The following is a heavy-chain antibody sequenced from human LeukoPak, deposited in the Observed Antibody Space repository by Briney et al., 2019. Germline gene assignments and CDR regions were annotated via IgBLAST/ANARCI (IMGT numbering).Heavy chain of an antibody. CDR2: ISYDGSNK. CDR3: ARDSSGYYSDAFDI. J-gene: IGHJ3*02. Sequence: PGGSLRLSCAASGFTFSSYAMHWVRQAPGKGLEWVAVISYDGSNKYYADSVKGRFTISRDNSKNTLYLQMNSLRAEDTAVYYCARDSSGYYSDAFDIWGQGTMVTVSS. CDR1: GFTFSSYA. V-gene: IGHV3-30-3*01. D-gene: IGHD3-22*01.